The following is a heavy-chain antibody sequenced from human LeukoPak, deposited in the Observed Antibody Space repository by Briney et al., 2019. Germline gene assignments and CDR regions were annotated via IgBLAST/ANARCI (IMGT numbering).Heavy chain of an antibody. CDR1: GGSISSCY. J-gene: IGHJ5*02. D-gene: IGHD6-19*01. CDR2: IYTSGST. Sequence: SETLSLTCTVSGGSISSCYWSWIRQPAGKGLEWIGRIYTSGSTNYNPSLKSRVTMSVDTSKNQFSLKLSSVTAADTAVYYCARGRGIAVALWWFDPWGQGTLVTVSS. CDR3: ARGRGIAVALWWFDP. V-gene: IGHV4-4*07.